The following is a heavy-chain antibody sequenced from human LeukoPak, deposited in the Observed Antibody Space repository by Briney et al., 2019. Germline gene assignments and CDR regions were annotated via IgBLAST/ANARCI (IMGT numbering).Heavy chain of an antibody. J-gene: IGHJ4*02. CDR2: IRNKANSYTT. D-gene: IGHD1-26*01. CDR1: GFTVSNSY. V-gene: IGHV3-72*01. CDR3: ARDLGAARVY. Sequence: GGSLRLSCAASGFTVSNSYMDWVRQAPGKGLERVGRIRNKANSYTTEYAASVKGRFTISRDDSKNSLYLQMNSLKTEDTAVYYCARDLGAARVYWGQGTLVTVSS.